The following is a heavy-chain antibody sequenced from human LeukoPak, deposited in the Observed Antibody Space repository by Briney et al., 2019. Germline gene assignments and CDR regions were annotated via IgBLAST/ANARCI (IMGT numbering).Heavy chain of an antibody. Sequence: GGSLRLSCSASGFTFSSYAMHWVRQAPGKGLEYVSAISSNGGSTYYADSVKGRFTISRDNSKNTLYLQMSSLRAEDTAVYYCAREYSSGYYYYFDYWGQGTLVTVSS. CDR2: ISSNGGST. V-gene: IGHV3-64D*09. CDR3: AREYSSGYYYYFDY. D-gene: IGHD3-22*01. CDR1: GFTFSSYA. J-gene: IGHJ4*02.